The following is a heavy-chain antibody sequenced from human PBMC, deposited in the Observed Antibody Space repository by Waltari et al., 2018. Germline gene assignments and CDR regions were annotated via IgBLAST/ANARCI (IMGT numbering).Heavy chain of an antibody. CDR1: GFSFTGYW. V-gene: IGHV3-7*01. Sequence: EGPLVESGVGFVQPGGSLRLSCEASGFSFTGYWMSWVRQAPGKGLGWVANIKQDGSEKNYVDSVKGRFTVSRDNAKKSLFLEMNSLRGEDTAVYYCARATYYYDNSGRGAFDIWGQGTRVTVSS. D-gene: IGHD3-22*01. J-gene: IGHJ3*02. CDR3: ARATYYYDNSGRGAFDI. CDR2: IKQDGSEK.